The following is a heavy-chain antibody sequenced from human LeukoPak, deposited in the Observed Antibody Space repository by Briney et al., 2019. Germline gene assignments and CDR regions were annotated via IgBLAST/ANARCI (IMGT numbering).Heavy chain of an antibody. CDR3: ARDSDVWGSYRYLFDY. V-gene: IGHV3-7*03. Sequence: GGSLRLPCAASGFTFSSYWMSWVRQAPGKGLEWVANIKQDGSEKYYVDSVKGRFTISRDNAKNSLYLQMNSLRAEDTAVYYCARDSDVWGSYRYLFDYWGQGTLVTVSS. CDR2: IKQDGSEK. J-gene: IGHJ4*02. CDR1: GFTFSSYW. D-gene: IGHD3-16*02.